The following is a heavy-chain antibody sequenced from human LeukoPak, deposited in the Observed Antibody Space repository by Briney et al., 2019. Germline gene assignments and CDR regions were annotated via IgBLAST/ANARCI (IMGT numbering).Heavy chain of an antibody. V-gene: IGHV1-18*04. Sequence: GASVKVSCKASGYTFTGYYMHWVRQAPGQGLEWMGWISAYNGNTNYAQKLQGRVTMTTDTSTSTAYMELRSLRSDDTAMYFCARSGHCSGADCYAEGIDYWGQGTLVTVSS. D-gene: IGHD2-2*01. J-gene: IGHJ4*02. CDR1: GYTFTGYY. CDR2: ISAYNGNT. CDR3: ARSGHCSGADCYAEGIDY.